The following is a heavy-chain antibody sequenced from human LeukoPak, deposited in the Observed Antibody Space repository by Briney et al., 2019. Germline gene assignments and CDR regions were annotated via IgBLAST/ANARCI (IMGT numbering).Heavy chain of an antibody. CDR1: GFTFSIYW. D-gene: IGHD1-26*01. Sequence: GGSLRLSCAASGFTFSIYWMHWVRQAPGKGLEWVAVISYDGSNKYYADSVKGRFTISRDNSKNTLYLQMNSLRAEDTAVYYCARTYGGSPDAFDIWGQGTMVTVSS. CDR2: ISYDGSNK. J-gene: IGHJ3*02. CDR3: ARTYGGSPDAFDI. V-gene: IGHV3-30-3*01.